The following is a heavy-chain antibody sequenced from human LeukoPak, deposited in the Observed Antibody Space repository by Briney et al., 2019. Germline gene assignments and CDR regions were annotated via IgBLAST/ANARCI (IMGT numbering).Heavy chain of an antibody. CDR1: GFAGSGIH. Sequence: GGSLRLSCAASGFAGSGIHMRWVRQAPGEGLEWVSVFYGGGGIYYADSVRGRFTISRDNSKNTLYLEMNGLRGEDTAIYYCARDLAGALDCWGQGTVVTASS. CDR2: FYGGGGI. J-gene: IGHJ4*02. D-gene: IGHD6-19*01. CDR3: ARDLAGALDC. V-gene: IGHV3-66*01.